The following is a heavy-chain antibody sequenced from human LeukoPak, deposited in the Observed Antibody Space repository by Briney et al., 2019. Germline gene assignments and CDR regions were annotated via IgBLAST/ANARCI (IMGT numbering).Heavy chain of an antibody. CDR3: ARHTTTVVTPLRY. J-gene: IGHJ4*02. CDR2: IYYSGST. Sequence: SETLSLTCTVSGGSFSSGDYYWSWIRQPPGKGLEWIGYIYYSGSTYFNPSLRSRVTISVDTSKNQFSLKLSSVTAADTAVYYCARHTTTVVTPLRYWGQGTLVTVSS. D-gene: IGHD4-23*01. V-gene: IGHV4-30-4*01. CDR1: GGSFSSGDYY.